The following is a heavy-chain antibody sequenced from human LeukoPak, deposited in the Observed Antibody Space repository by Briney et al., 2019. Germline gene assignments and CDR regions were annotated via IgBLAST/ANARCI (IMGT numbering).Heavy chain of an antibody. CDR2: INHSGST. J-gene: IGHJ5*02. CDR3: ARVVPAANWFDP. V-gene: IGHV4-34*09. CDR1: GGSFSGYY. D-gene: IGHD2-2*01. Sequence: PSETLSLTCAVYGGSFSGYYWSWIRQPPGKGLEWIGEINHSGSTYYTPSLKSRVTISVDTSKNQFSLKLSSVTAADTAVYYCARVVPAANWFDPWGQGTLVTVSS.